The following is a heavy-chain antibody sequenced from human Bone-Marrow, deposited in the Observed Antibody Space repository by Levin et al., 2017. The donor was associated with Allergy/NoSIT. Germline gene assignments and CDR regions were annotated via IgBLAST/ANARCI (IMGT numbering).Heavy chain of an antibody. J-gene: IGHJ4*02. V-gene: IGHV3-23*01. CDR2: ISGSGDSR. CDR1: GFTFKTYA. D-gene: IGHD3-22*01. CDR3: AKHYYDGSDDYCLVRAFLDS. Sequence: GGSLRLSCVASGFTFKTYAMSWVRQAPGKGLEWVSGISGSGDSRYYADSVKGRFTISRDNSKNTLYLQLDSLRGAATPLYYCAKHYYDGSDDYCLVRAFLDSWGRGTLVTVSS.